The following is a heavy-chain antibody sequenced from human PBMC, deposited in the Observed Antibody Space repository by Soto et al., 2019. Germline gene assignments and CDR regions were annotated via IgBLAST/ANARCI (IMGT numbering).Heavy chain of an antibody. Sequence: KPSETLSLTCTVSRGSITGSYWDWVRHPAGKGLEWIGHVYTTGSTNYKPSLKSRVTMSVDTSKNQIYLRLSSVTDEDTAVYYCARETLANAMDVWGQGITVTVSS. CDR2: VYTTGST. CDR3: ARETLANAMDV. J-gene: IGHJ6*02. V-gene: IGHV4-4*07. CDR1: RGSITGSY.